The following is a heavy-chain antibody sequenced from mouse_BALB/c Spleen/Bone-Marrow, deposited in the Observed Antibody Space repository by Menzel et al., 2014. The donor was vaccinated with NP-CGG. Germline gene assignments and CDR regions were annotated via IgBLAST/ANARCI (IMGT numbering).Heavy chain of an antibody. Sequence: VKLVESGPGLVAPSQSLSITCTVSGFSLTSYGVHWVRQPPGKGLEWLGIIWAGGSTNYNSALVSRLSISKDNSKSQVFLKMNSLQTDVTAMYYCAREDGYFHYYAVDYWGQGTSVTVSS. V-gene: IGHV2-9*02. CDR1: GFSLTSYG. J-gene: IGHJ4*01. CDR3: AREDGYFHYYAVDY. CDR2: IWAGGST. D-gene: IGHD2-3*01.